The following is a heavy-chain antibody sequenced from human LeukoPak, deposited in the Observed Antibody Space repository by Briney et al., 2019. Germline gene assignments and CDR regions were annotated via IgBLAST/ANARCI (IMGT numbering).Heavy chain of an antibody. V-gene: IGHV3-11*04. CDR2: ISASGAVP. D-gene: IGHD3-22*01. CDR1: GFMFDSFY. Sequence: GGSLRLSCAASGFMFDSFYMGWIRQVPGKGLDYIAFISASGAVPYYAESVKGRFTISRDNAKNSVSLQMNSLSADDTAVYYCARSLIVASEDYWGQGTLVTVSS. J-gene: IGHJ4*02. CDR3: ARSLIVASEDY.